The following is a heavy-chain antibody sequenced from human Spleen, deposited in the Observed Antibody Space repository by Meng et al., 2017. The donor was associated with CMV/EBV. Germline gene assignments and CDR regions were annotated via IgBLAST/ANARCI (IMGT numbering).Heavy chain of an antibody. D-gene: IGHD3-3*01. CDR2: ISGGGGST. Sequence: GESLKISCAASGFTFSSYAMSWVRQAPGKGLEWVSAISGGGGSTYYADSVKVRFTISRDNSKNTLYLQMNSLRAEDTAVYYCAKDWRGYYENHYYLDYWGQGTLVTVSS. CDR1: GFTFSSYA. CDR3: AKDWRGYYENHYYLDY. J-gene: IGHJ4*02. V-gene: IGHV3-23*01.